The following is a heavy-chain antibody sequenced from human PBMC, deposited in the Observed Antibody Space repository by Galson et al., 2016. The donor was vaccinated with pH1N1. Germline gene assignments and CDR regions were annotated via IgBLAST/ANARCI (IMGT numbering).Heavy chain of an antibody. CDR3: ARDPAHSGTYYVAFDT. J-gene: IGHJ3*02. CDR1: GGSINSDNYY. Sequence: TLSLTCTVSGGSINSDNYYWSWIRQPAGKGLEWIGRIYPSGGTNYNPSLKSRVTISVDTSKNQFPLKLSSVTAADTAVYYCARDPAHSGTYYVAFDTWGQGTIVTVSS. CDR2: IYPSGGT. V-gene: IGHV4-61*02. D-gene: IGHD1-26*01.